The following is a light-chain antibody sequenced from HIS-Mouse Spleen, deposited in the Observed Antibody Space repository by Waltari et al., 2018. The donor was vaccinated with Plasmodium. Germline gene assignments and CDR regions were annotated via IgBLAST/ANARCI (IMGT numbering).Light chain of an antibody. CDR3: QQIYGTCT. CDR2: AAS. Sequence: DIQMTQSPSSLSASVGDRVTITCRASQSISSYLNWYQQKPGKAPKLLIYAASSFESGAPLTFSGSGARTEFDLTSSSRQPRYVASCYGQQIYGTCTFGQGPKVKIK. CDR1: QSISSY. J-gene: IGKJ1*01. V-gene: IGKV1-39*01.